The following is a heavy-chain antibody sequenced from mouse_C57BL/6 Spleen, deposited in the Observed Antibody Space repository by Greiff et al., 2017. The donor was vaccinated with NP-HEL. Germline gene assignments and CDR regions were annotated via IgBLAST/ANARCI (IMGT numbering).Heavy chain of an antibody. J-gene: IGHJ2*01. V-gene: IGHV1-81*01. CDR2: IYPRSGNT. Sequence: QVQLKESGAELARPGASVKLSCKASGYTFTSYGISWVKQRTGQGLEWIGEIYPRSGNTYYNEKFKGKATLTADKSSSTAYMELRSLTSEDSAVYFCARYPSTGTGYYFDYWGQGTTLTGSS. D-gene: IGHD4-1*02. CDR3: ARYPSTGTGYYFDY. CDR1: GYTFTSYG.